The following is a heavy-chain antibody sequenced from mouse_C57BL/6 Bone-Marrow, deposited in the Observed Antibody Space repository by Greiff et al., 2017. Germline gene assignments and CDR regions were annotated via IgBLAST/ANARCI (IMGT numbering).Heavy chain of an antibody. V-gene: IGHV1-69*01. CDR1: GYTFTSYW. J-gene: IGHJ4*01. Sequence: VQLQQPGAELVMPGASVKLSCKASGYTFTSYWMHWVKQRPGQGLEWIGEIDPSASYTNYNQKFKGKSTVTVDKSSSTAYMTLSSLTSEDTAVYYWARENLLGYYSNYYAMNYWGQGTSVTVSS. D-gene: IGHD2-5*01. CDR3: ARENLLGYYSNYYAMNY. CDR2: IDPSASYT.